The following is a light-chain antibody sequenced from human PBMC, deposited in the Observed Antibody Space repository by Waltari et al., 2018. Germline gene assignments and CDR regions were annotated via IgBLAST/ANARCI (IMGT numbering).Light chain of an antibody. J-gene: IGLJ2*01. CDR3: CSHTTTHSLV. V-gene: IGLV2-23*02. CDR2: EVS. CDR1: SSDIGAYNL. Sequence: QSALTQPASVSGSPGQSITVSCTGSSSDIGAYNLVSWFQQHPGAVPKLLIYEVSERPSGVLNRFSCSKSGTTASLTVSGLQPDDEAHYYCCSHTTTHSLVFGGGTRVTVL.